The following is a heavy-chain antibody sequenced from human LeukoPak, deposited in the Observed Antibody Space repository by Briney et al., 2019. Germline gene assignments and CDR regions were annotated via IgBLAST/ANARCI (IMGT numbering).Heavy chain of an antibody. CDR3: ARPPYDDNLNYYYYYYYMDV. CDR1: GFTFSNAW. V-gene: IGHV3-7*01. J-gene: IGHJ6*03. D-gene: IGHD3-9*01. CDR2: IKQDGSEK. Sequence: PGGSLRLSCAASGFTFSNAWMSWVRQAPGKGLEWVANIKQDGSEKYYVDSVKGRFTISRDNAKNSLYLQMNSLRAEDTAVYYCARPPYDDNLNYYYYYYYMDVWGKGTTVTVSS.